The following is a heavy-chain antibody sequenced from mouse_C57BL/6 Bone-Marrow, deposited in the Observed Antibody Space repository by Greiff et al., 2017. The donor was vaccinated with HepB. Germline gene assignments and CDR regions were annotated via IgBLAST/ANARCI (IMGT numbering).Heavy chain of an antibody. D-gene: IGHD2-3*01. V-gene: IGHV1-64*01. Sequence: QVQLQQPGAELVKPGASVKLSCKASGYTFTSYWMHWVKQRPGQGLEWTGMIHPNSGSTNYNEKFKSKATLTVDKSSSTAYMQLSSLTSEDSAVYNCAREVHDGSYYFDYWGQGTTLTVSS. CDR3: AREVHDGSYYFDY. CDR1: GYTFTSYW. J-gene: IGHJ2*01. CDR2: IHPNSGST.